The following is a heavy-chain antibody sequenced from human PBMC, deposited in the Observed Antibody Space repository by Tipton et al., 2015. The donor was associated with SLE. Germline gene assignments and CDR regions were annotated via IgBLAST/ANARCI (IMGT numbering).Heavy chain of an antibody. D-gene: IGHD3-3*01. Sequence: GLVKPSGTLSLTCTVSGGSITSRYWNWVRQPPGKGLEWIGYIYYSGTTSYNSSLKSRVTISVDSAKNQFSLKVSSVTAAHTAVYFCARGDFWSGLDYWGQAALVTVSS. J-gene: IGHJ4*02. CDR1: GGSITSRY. V-gene: IGHV4-59*11. CDR3: ARGDFWSGLDY. CDR2: IYYSGTT.